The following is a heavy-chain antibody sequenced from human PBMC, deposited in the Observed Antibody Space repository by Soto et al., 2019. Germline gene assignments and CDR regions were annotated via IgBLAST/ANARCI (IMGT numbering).Heavy chain of an antibody. Sequence: GASVKVSCKGFGGTFISYSFSWVRQAPGQGPEWMGGIIPIFGTPNYAQNFQGRVTITADGSTSTAYMELSSLRSGDTAVYYCAWGGWRGYSEYYYGMDVWGQGTTVTVSS. J-gene: IGHJ6*02. CDR3: AWGGWRGYSEYYYGMDV. D-gene: IGHD3-3*01. V-gene: IGHV1-69*13. CDR1: GGTFISYS. CDR2: IIPIFGTP.